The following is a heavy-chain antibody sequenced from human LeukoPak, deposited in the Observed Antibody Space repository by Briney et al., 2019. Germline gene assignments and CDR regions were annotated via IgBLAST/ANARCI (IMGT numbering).Heavy chain of an antibody. J-gene: IGHJ4*02. CDR3: ARGDHDYGDY. Sequence: SETLSLTCTVSGGSISSYYWSWIRQPPGKGLKWIGYIYYSGSTNYNPSLKSRVTISVDTSKNQFSLKLSSVTAADTAVYYCARGDHDYGDYWGQGTLVTVSS. CDR1: GGSISSYY. CDR2: IYYSGST. V-gene: IGHV4-59*01.